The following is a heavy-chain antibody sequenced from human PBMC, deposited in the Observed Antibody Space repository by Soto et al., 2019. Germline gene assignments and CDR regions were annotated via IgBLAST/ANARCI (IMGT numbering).Heavy chain of an antibody. CDR3: AKDFGYNYGYDAFDI. D-gene: IGHD5-18*01. V-gene: IGHV3-23*01. Sequence: PGRSLRLSCAASGFTFSSYAMSRVRQAPGKGLEWVSGVSGSGGSTYCVDSVKGRFTISRDNSKNTLYLQMNSLRAEDTAVYYCAKDFGYNYGYDAFDIWGQGTMVTVSS. J-gene: IGHJ3*02. CDR1: GFTFSSYA. CDR2: VSGSGGST.